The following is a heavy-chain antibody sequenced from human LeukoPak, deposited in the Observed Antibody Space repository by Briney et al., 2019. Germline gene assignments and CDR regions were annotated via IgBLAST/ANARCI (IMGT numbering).Heavy chain of an antibody. V-gene: IGHV4-34*01. CDR1: GGSISSYY. D-gene: IGHD3-10*01. CDR2: INHSGST. Sequence: PSETLSLTCTVSGGSISSYYWSWIRQPPGKGLEWIGEINHSGSTNYNPSLKSRVTISVDTSKNQFSLKLSSVTAADTAVYYCASIRGLLWFGEYPDYWGQGTLVTVSS. CDR3: ASIRGLLWFGEYPDY. J-gene: IGHJ4*02.